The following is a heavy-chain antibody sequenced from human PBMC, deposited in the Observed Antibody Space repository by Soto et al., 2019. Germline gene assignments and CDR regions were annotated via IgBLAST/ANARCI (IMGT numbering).Heavy chain of an antibody. CDR3: ARDSNVYYYGMDV. CDR2: ISAYNGDT. J-gene: IGHJ6*02. Sequence: ASVKVSCKASGYTFTNYGITWVRQAPGQGLEWMGWISAYNGDTNYAQRFQGWVTMTRDTSISTAYMELSRLRSDDTAVYYCARDSNVYYYGMDVWGQGTTVTSP. CDR1: GYTFTNYG. V-gene: IGHV1-18*01. D-gene: IGHD2-2*01.